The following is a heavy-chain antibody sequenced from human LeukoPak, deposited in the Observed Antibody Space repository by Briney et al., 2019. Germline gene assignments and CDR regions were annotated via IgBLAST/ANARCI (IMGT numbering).Heavy chain of an antibody. D-gene: IGHD3-16*01. Sequence: GGSLRLSCAASGFTVSSNYLSWVRQAPGKGLEWVSDIYSGGSAYYADSVKGRFTISRDNSKNTLYLQLNSLRDEDTAVYYCARNLAGEGDYWGQGTLVTVSS. J-gene: IGHJ4*02. CDR3: ARNLAGEGDY. V-gene: IGHV3-53*01. CDR2: IYSGGSA. CDR1: GFTVSSNY.